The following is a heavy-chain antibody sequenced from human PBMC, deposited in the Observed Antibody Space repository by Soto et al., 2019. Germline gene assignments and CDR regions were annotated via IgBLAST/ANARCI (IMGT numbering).Heavy chain of an antibody. Sequence: PSETLSLTCTVSGGSISSYYWNLIRQPPGKGLEWIGYIYYSGSTNYNPSLKSRVTLSLDTSKNQFSLNLSSVTAADTAVYYCVGAVSNYYGSGSYYNIDVFDIWGQGTMVTVSS. V-gene: IGHV4-59*01. D-gene: IGHD3-10*01. CDR1: GGSISSYY. CDR2: IYYSGST. J-gene: IGHJ3*02. CDR3: VGAVSNYYGSGSYYNIDVFDI.